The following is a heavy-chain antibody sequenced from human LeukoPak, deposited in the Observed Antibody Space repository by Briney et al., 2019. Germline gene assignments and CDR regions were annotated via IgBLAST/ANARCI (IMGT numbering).Heavy chain of an antibody. J-gene: IGHJ4*02. Sequence: GGSLRLSCAASGFTFSSYAMHWVRQAPGKGLEWVAVISYDGSNKYYADSVKGRFTISRDNSKNTLYLQMNSLRAEDAAVYYCARDPLGTRPGFDHWGQGTLVTVSS. V-gene: IGHV3-30*04. CDR3: ARDPLGTRPGFDH. CDR2: ISYDGSNK. CDR1: GFTFSSYA. D-gene: IGHD1-1*01.